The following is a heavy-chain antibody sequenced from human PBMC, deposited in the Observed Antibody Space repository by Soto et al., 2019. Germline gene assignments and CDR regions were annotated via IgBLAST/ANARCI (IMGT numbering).Heavy chain of an antibody. V-gene: IGHV3-15*07. CDR1: SVSNAW. CDR2: IKSKTDGGTT. Sequence: SVSNAWMNWVRQAPGKGLEWVGRIKSKTDGGTTDYAAPVKGRFTISRDDSKNTLYLQMNSLKTEDTAVYYCTTDQTITYYYDSTHSRGFDYWGQGTLVTVSS. CDR3: TTDQTITYYYDSTHSRGFDY. D-gene: IGHD3-22*01. J-gene: IGHJ4*02.